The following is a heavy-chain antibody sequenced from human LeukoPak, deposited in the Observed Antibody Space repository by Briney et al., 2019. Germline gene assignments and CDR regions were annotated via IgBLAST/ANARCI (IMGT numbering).Heavy chain of an antibody. CDR2: IYHSGST. Sequence: PSETLSLTCTVSGYSISSGYYWGWIRQPPGKGLEWIGSIYHSGSTYYNPSLKSRVTISVDTSKNQFSLKLSSVTAADTAVYYCARDRADYGDSGYWYFDLWGRGTLVTVSS. D-gene: IGHD4-17*01. CDR1: GYSISSGYY. CDR3: ARDRADYGDSGYWYFDL. J-gene: IGHJ2*01. V-gene: IGHV4-38-2*02.